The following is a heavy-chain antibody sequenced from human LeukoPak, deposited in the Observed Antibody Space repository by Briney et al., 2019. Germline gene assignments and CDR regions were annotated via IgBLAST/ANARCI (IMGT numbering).Heavy chain of an antibody. Sequence: SETLSLTCIVSGGSINSHYWSWIRQPPGKGLEWIGYIYYSGSSNYNPSLKSRVTISVDTSKNQFSLKLSSVTAADTAVYYCARERPPGGDFDYWGQGTLVTVSS. CDR1: GGSINSHY. CDR2: IYYSGSS. V-gene: IGHV4-59*11. CDR3: ARERPPGGDFDY. J-gene: IGHJ4*02. D-gene: IGHD1-14*01.